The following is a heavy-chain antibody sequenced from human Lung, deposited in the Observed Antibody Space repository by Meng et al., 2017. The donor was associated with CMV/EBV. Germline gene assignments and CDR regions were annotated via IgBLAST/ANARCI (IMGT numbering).Heavy chain of an antibody. J-gene: IGHJ4*02. Sequence: SETLSLXXGAYGGSFSDHYRSWIRQSPGRGLEWIGEIYHTGVTNYHPSLKSRVTISLDTSKMQFSLKLTSVTAADTAVYYCATSPDGPAGFDYWGQGVLVTVSS. V-gene: IGHV4-34*01. CDR2: IYHTGVT. CDR3: ATSPDGPAGFDY. CDR1: GGSFSDHY. D-gene: IGHD2-2*01.